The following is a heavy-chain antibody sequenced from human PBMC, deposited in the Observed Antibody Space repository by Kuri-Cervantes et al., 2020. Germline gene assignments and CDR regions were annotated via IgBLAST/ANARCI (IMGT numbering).Heavy chain of an antibody. Sequence: SETLSLTCAISGDSVSSNSAAWNWIRQSPSRGLEWLGRTYYRSKWYNDYAVSVKSRISINPDTSKNQFSLQLNSVTPEDTAVYYCARGFTSGPYYYYYMDIWGEGTTVTVSS. CDR1: GDSVSSNSAA. CDR2: TYYRSKWYN. D-gene: IGHD6-19*01. V-gene: IGHV6-1*01. J-gene: IGHJ6*03. CDR3: ARGFTSGPYYYYYMDI.